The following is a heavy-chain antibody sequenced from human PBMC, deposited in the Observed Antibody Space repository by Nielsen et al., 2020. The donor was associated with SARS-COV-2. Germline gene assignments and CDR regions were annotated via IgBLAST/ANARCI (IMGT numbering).Heavy chain of an antibody. D-gene: IGHD3-16*02. V-gene: IGHV3-20*01. J-gene: IGHJ3*02. Sequence: GESLKISCAASGFTFDDYGMSWVRQAPGKGLEWVSGINWNGGSTGYADFVKGRFTISRDNAKNSLYLQMNSLRAEDTALYHCATLPGDAFDIWGQGTMVTVSS. CDR3: ATLPGDAFDI. CDR1: GFTFDDYG. CDR2: INWNGGST.